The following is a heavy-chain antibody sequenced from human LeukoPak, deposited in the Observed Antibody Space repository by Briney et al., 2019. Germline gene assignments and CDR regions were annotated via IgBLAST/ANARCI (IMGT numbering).Heavy chain of an antibody. CDR3: AKGYDHYDDGGYYSRPDAFDL. CDR2: ISGSGGGT. CDR1: GFTFSSYA. J-gene: IGHJ3*01. D-gene: IGHD3-22*01. V-gene: IGHV3-23*01. Sequence: GGSLRLSCAASGFTFSSYAMSWVRQVPAKGLKWVSAISGSGGGTFYTDSVKGRFTISRDNSKNTLLLQMNSLRAADTAIYYCAKGYDHYDDGGYYSRPDAFDLWGQGTMVTVSS.